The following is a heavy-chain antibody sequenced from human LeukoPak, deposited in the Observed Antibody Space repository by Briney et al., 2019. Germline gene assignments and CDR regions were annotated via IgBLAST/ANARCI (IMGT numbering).Heavy chain of an antibody. CDR1: GGSISSYY. CDR3: ARGTVATIFY. V-gene: IGHV4-59*01. Sequence: PSETLSLTCTVSGGSISSYYWSWIRQPPGKGLEWIGYIYYSGSTNYNPSLKSRVTISVDTSKNQFSLKLSSVTPADTAVYYCARGTVATIFYWGQGTLVTASS. J-gene: IGHJ4*02. D-gene: IGHD5-12*01. CDR2: IYYSGST.